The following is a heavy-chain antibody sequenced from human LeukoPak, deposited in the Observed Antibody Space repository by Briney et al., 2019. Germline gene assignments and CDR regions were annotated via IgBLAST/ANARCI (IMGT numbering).Heavy chain of an antibody. CDR2: ISDSGGST. J-gene: IGHJ6*03. V-gene: IGHV3-23*01. D-gene: IGHD3-10*01. CDR3: AKSAYGSGSYMYYYMDV. Sequence: GGSLRLSCAASGFTFSSYAMSWVRQAPGKGLEWVSTISDSGGSTYYADSLKGRFTISRDNYKNTLYLQMNSLRAEDTAVYYCAKSAYGSGSYMYYYMDVWGEGTTVTISS. CDR1: GFTFSSYA.